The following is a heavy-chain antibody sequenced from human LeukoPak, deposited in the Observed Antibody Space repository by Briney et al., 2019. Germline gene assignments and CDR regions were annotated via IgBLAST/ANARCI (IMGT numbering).Heavy chain of an antibody. CDR1: GFTFSTST. J-gene: IGHJ6*02. D-gene: IGHD3-22*01. CDR3: ARPLSNGYFHDSGGYYPYAMDV. V-gene: IGHV3-30*09. CDR2: ISYDGSNK. Sequence: PGGCLRLSCAASGFTFSTSTMHWVRQAPGKGLEWVAVISYDGSNKFYADSVKGRFAISRDNSKNTLYLQMNSLRGYDSAVYYCARPLSNGYFHDSGGYYPYAMDVWGQGTTVTVSS.